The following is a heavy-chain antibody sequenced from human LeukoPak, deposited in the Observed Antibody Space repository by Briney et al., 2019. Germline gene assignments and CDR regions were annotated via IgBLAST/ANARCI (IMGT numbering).Heavy chain of an antibody. CDR2: IYSGGST. CDR3: AREGLQDAFDI. J-gene: IGHJ3*02. D-gene: IGHD5-24*01. Sequence: TGGSLRLSCAASGFTVSSNYMSWVRQAPGKGLEWVSVIYSGGSTYYADSVKGRFTISRDNSKNTLYLQMNSLSAEDTAVYYCAREGLQDAFDIWGQGTMVTVSS. V-gene: IGHV3-53*01. CDR1: GFTVSSNY.